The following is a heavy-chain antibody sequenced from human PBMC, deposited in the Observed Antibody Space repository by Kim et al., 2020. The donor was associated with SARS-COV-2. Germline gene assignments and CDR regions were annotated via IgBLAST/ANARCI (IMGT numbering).Heavy chain of an antibody. CDR3: ARGFKGVVGWLQLYAFDI. Sequence: GGSLRLSCAASGFTFSSYSMNWVRQAPGKGLEWVSSISSSSSYIYYADSVKGRFTISRDNAKNSLYLQMNSLRAEDTAVYYCARGFKGVVGWLQLYAFDIWGQGTMVTVSS. D-gene: IGHD5-12*01. J-gene: IGHJ3*02. V-gene: IGHV3-21*01. CDR1: GFTFSSYS. CDR2: ISSSSSYI.